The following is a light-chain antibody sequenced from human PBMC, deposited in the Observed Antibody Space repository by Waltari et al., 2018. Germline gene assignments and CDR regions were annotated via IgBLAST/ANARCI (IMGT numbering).Light chain of an antibody. CDR1: RVKSTS. CDR3: QVWDSSSDPI. J-gene: IGLJ2*01. Sequence: SYVLSQSPSVSVAPGQTARITCGGDRVKSTSLHWYQQKPGQPPFLVIYGDTARPSGIPERFSGSLSGSTATLTIRRVEAGDEADYYCQVWDSSSDPIFGGGTKLTVL. CDR2: GDT. V-gene: IGLV3-21*02.